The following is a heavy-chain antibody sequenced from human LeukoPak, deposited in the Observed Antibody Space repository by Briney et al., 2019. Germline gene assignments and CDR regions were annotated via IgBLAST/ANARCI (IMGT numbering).Heavy chain of an antibody. CDR1: GGTFSSYA. D-gene: IGHD6-19*01. CDR2: IIPILGIA. J-gene: IGHJ4*02. Sequence: SVKVSCKASGGTFSSYAISWVRQAPGQGLEWMGRIIPILGIANYAQKFQGRVTITADKSTSTAYMELSSLRSEDTAVYYCARVPPGGYSSGWYDYWGQGTLVTVSS. V-gene: IGHV1-69*04. CDR3: ARVPPGGYSSGWYDY.